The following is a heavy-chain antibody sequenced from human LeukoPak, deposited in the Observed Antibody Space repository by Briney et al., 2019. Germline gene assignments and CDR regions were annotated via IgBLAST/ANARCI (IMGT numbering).Heavy chain of an antibody. CDR2: ISSSGDNT. CDR3: AKDSSGWYLDAFDI. V-gene: IGHV3-23*01. D-gene: IGHD6-19*01. Sequence: GGSLRRSCVASGFTYSSYAMTWVRQAPGKGLEWVALISSSGDNTYYADSVEGRFTISRDNSKNTLYLQMNSLRAEDTAIYYCAKDSSGWYLDAFDIWGQGTMVTVSS. CDR1: GFTYSSYA. J-gene: IGHJ3*02.